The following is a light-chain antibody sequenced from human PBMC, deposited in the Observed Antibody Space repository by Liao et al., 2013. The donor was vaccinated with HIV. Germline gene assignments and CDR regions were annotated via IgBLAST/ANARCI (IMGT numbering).Light chain of an antibody. Sequence: SLDLTQPPSVSVSPGQTATITCSGDRLGDKYVCWYQQKPGHSPVLVIYQDTKRPSGIPERFSGSNSGRTATLTISGTQTLDEADYYCQAWDSSAAHWVFGGGTKLTVL. V-gene: IGLV3-1*01. J-gene: IGLJ3*02. CDR3: QAWDSSAAHWV. CDR2: QDT. CDR1: RLGDKY.